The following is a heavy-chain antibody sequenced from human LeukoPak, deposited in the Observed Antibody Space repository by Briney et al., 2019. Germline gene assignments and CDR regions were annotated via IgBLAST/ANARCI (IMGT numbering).Heavy chain of an antibody. J-gene: IGHJ4*02. Sequence: GGSLRISCAASGFTFSSYGMHWVRQAPGKGLEWVADIWYDGSNKYYADSVKGRFTISRDNSKNTLYLQMSSLRAEDTAVYYCARARMTTVTTVDYRGQGTLVTVFS. V-gene: IGHV3-33*01. CDR3: ARARMTTVTTVDY. D-gene: IGHD4-17*01. CDR1: GFTFSSYG. CDR2: IWYDGSNK.